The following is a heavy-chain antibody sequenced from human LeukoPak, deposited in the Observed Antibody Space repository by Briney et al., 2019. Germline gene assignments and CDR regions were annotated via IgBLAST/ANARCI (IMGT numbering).Heavy chain of an antibody. CDR2: IYYSGST. CDR3: GRVSTVLTTVTTTAYYYGMDV. J-gene: IGHJ6*02. Sequence: SETLSLTCTVSGGSISSGDYYWSWIRQPPGKGLEWIGYIYYSGSTYYNPSLKSRVTISVDTSKNQFSLKLSSVTAAHAAVYYCGRVSTVLTTVTTTAYYYGMDVWGQGTTVTVSS. D-gene: IGHD1-1*01. V-gene: IGHV4-30-4*01. CDR1: GGSISSGDYY.